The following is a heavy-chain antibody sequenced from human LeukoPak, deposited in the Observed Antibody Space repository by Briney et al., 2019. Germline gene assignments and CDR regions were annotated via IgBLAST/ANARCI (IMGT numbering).Heavy chain of an antibody. J-gene: IGHJ4*02. CDR2: IRIGSSTI. CDR3: ARDPHALDY. CDR1: GFSFSSYS. Sequence: PGGSLRLSCAASGFSFSSYSMNWVRQAPGKGLEWVSYIRIGSSTIHYADSVKGRFTISRDNAKNSLYLQMNSLRAEDTAVYYCARDPHALDYWGQGTLVTVSS. V-gene: IGHV3-48*01.